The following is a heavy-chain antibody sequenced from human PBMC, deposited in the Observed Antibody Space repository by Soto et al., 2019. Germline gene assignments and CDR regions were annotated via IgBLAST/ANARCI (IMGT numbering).Heavy chain of an antibody. J-gene: IGHJ6*02. D-gene: IGHD3-16*01. V-gene: IGHV3-53*01. CDR1: GFTVSSNY. CDR3: ARDTPRFGGVIAGDGMDV. Sequence: EVQLVESGGGLIQPGGSLRLSCAASGFTVSSNYMSWVRQAPGKGLEWVSVIYSGGSTYYADSVKGRFTISRDNSKNPRYLQMNSLRAEDTAVYYCARDTPRFGGVIAGDGMDVWGQGTTVTVSS. CDR2: IYSGGST.